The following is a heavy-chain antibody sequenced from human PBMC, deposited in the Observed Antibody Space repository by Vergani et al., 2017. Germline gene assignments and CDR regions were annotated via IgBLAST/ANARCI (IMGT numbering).Heavy chain of an antibody. D-gene: IGHD3-10*01. CDR1: GGSFSGHY. CDR2: INHSGST. CDR3: ARGPRLVRGASYDYYYGMDV. J-gene: IGHJ6*02. V-gene: IGHV4-34*01. Sequence: QVQLQQWGAGLLKPSETLSRTCAVYGGSFSGHYWSWIRKPPGKGLEWIGEINHSGSTNDNPSLKSRVTISVDTSKNQFYLKMSSVTAADTAVYYCARGPRLVRGASYDYYYGMDVWGQGTTVTVSS.